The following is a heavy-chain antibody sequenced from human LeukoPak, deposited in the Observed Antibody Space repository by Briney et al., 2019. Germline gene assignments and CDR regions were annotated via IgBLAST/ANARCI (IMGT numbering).Heavy chain of an antibody. CDR2: ISASGNT. V-gene: IGHV4-4*09. CDR3: ARLIPGTTGLRKNYFDY. J-gene: IGHJ4*02. D-gene: IGHD1-20*01. Sequence: PSETLSLTCTVSGDSISSSYWNWIRQTPGKGLEWIGYISASGNTNYNPSLKSRIIISVDMSENQFSLKLSSVTAADTAVYYCARLIPGTTGLRKNYFDYWGQGTLVTVSS. CDR1: GDSISSSY.